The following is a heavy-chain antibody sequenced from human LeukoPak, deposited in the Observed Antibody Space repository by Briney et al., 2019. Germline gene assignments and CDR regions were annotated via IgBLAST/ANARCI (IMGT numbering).Heavy chain of an antibody. D-gene: IGHD3-22*01. V-gene: IGHV4-59*12. Sequence: PSETLSLTCTVSGGSISSYYWSWIRQPPGKGLEWIGYIYYSGSTNYNPSLKSRVTISVDTSKNQFSLKLSSVTAADTAVYYCASRNYYDSSGYGPWGQGTLVTVSS. CDR1: GGSISSYY. J-gene: IGHJ5*02. CDR2: IYYSGST. CDR3: ASRNYYDSSGYGP.